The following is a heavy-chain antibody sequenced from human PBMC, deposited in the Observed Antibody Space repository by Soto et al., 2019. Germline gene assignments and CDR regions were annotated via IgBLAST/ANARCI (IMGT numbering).Heavy chain of an antibody. CDR2: IYATGTT. J-gene: IGHJ5*02. CDR3: VRDGTKTLRDWFDP. CDR1: GASISGFY. V-gene: IGHV4-4*07. D-gene: IGHD1-1*01. Sequence: SETLSLTCTVSGASISGFYWSWIRKSAGKGLEWIGRIYATGTTDYNPSLKSRVMMSVGTSKKQFSLKLRSVTAADTAVYYCVRDGTKTLRDWFDPWGQGISVTV.